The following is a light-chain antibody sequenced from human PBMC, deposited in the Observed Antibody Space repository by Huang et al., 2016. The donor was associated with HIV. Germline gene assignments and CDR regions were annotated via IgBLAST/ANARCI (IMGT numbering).Light chain of an antibody. J-gene: IGKJ1*01. CDR1: QNINTN. CDR3: QQYNDWPRS. Sequence: EIVMTQSPGTLSVSPGDRATLSCRASQNINTNLAWSQQKPGQAPRLLIYAASTRTADFPARFSGSGSRTEFTLTISSLQSEDIAVYYCQQYNDWPRSFGQGTKVEIK. CDR2: AAS. V-gene: IGKV3-15*01.